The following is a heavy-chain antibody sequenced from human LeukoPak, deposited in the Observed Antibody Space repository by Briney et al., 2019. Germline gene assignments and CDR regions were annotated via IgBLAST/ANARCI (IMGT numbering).Heavy chain of an antibody. CDR2: IKQDGSEK. CDR3: ARDRGTYDFWSGLFDP. V-gene: IGHV3-7*05. D-gene: IGHD3-3*01. CDR1: GFTFSSYW. Sequence: QSGGSLRLSCAASGFTFSSYWMTWVRQAPGKGLEWVAKIKQDGSEKYYVDSVKGRFTISRNNAKNSLYLQMNSLRAEDTAVYYCARDRGTYDFWSGLFDPWGQGTLVTVSS. J-gene: IGHJ5*02.